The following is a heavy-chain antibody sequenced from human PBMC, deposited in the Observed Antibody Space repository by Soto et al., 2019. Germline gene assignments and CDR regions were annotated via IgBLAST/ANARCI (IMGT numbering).Heavy chain of an antibody. CDR2: INPNSGDT. D-gene: IGHD3-10*01. Sequence: ASVKVSCKASGYTFTDYYIHWVRQAPGQGLEWMGWINPNSGDTNYAQKLQGRVTMTTDTSTSTAYMELRSLRSDDTAVYYCARDYYGSGRLNAHNWFDPWGQGTLVTVSS. V-gene: IGHV1-2*02. CDR3: ARDYYGSGRLNAHNWFDP. J-gene: IGHJ5*02. CDR1: GYTFTDYY.